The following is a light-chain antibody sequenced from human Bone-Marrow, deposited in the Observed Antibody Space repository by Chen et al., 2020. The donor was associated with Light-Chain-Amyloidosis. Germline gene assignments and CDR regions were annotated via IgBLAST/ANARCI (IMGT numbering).Light chain of an antibody. CDR2: RDT. CDR3: QSADSSGTYEVI. CDR1: DLPTQY. V-gene: IGLV3-25*03. Sequence: SYDLTQPPPVSVSPGQTARLTCSGDDLPTQYAYWYQQKPGQAPVLVIHRDTERPSGISERFSGSSSGTTATLTISGVQAEDEADYHCQSADSSGTYEVIFGGGTKLTVL. J-gene: IGLJ2*01.